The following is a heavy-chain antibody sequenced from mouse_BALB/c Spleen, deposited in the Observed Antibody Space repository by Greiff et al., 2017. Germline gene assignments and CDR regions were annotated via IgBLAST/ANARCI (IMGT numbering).Heavy chain of an antibody. CDR1: GFTFSSCY. Sequence: QVQLQQSGAELVKPGASVKLSCKTSGFTFSSCYISWLKQKPGQSLEWIAWIYAGTGGTSYNQKFTGKAQRTVDTSSSTTYMQFSSLTTEDSAIYDWERHRTMITTDGGYAMDYWGQGTSVTVSS. J-gene: IGHJ4*01. CDR3: ERHRTMITTDGGYAMDY. D-gene: IGHD2-4*01. V-gene: IGHV1-66*01. CDR2: IYAGTGGT.